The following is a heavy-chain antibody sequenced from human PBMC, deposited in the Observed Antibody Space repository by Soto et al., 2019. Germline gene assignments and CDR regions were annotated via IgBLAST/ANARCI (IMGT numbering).Heavy chain of an antibody. CDR3: ARASRHYGSGSYYNPNYYYGMDV. J-gene: IGHJ6*02. V-gene: IGHV4-4*02. CDR2: IYHSGST. Sequence: PSETLSLTCAVSGGSISSSNWWSWVRQPPGKGLEWIGEIYHSGSTNYNPSLKSRVTISVDKSKNQFSLKLSSVTAADTAVYYCARASRHYGSGSYYNPNYYYGMDVWGQGTPVTVSS. D-gene: IGHD3-10*01. CDR1: GGSISSSNW.